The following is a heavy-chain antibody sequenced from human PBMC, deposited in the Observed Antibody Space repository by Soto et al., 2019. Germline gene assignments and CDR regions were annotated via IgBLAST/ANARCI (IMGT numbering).Heavy chain of an antibody. CDR1: GFTFDDHA. CDR3: ARGSRDALDF. CDR2: MNWNGASV. Sequence: EVKLVESGGALIQPGRSLRLSCAASGFTFDDHAMHWVRLIPGKGLDWVSGMNWNGASVGYADSVKGRFTISRDNAKNSLYLQMTGLKTEDTAFYYCARGSRDALDFWGRGTLVTVSS. J-gene: IGHJ3*01. V-gene: IGHV3-9*01.